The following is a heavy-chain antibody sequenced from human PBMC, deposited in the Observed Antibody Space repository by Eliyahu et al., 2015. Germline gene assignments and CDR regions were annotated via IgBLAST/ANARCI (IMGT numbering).Heavy chain of an antibody. CDR3: ASLIRFLSPTEGMDV. Sequence: EVQLVQSGAEVKKXGESLRISCKGSGYSFTSYWISWVRQMPGKGLEWMGRIDPSDSYTNYSPSFQGHVTISADKSISTAYLQWSSLKASDTAMYYCASLIRFLSPTEGMDVWGQGTTVTVSS. CDR1: GYSFTSYW. CDR2: IDPSDSYT. D-gene: IGHD3-3*01. J-gene: IGHJ6*02. V-gene: IGHV5-10-1*03.